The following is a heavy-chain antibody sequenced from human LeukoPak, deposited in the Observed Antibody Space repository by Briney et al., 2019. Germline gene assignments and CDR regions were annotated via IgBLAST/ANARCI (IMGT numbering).Heavy chain of an antibody. J-gene: IGHJ6*03. V-gene: IGHV1-2*02. Sequence: ASVKVSCKASGYSFTGYYMHWVRQAPGQGPEWMGWINPDSGGTNYAQKFQGRVTMTRDTSITTAYMELSRLTSDDTAVYYCASGYSDYADYYNYYMDVWGKGTTVTVSS. CDR3: ASGYSDYADYYNYYMDV. D-gene: IGHD4-11*01. CDR1: GYSFTGYY. CDR2: INPDSGGT.